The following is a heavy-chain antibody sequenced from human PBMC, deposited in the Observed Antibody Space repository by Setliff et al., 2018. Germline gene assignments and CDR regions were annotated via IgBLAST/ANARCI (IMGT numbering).Heavy chain of an antibody. J-gene: IGHJ4*02. Sequence: ASVKVSCKASGYTFTNYGVTWVRQAPGQGLEWMGWIGAYNGNTYNAHKFQGRVTMTSDTSTSTAYMELSSLRSEDTAVYYCASSDITGTTRYDYWGQGTLVTVSS. D-gene: IGHD1-20*01. CDR3: ASSDITGTTRYDY. CDR2: IGAYNGNT. CDR1: GYTFTNYG. V-gene: IGHV1-18*01.